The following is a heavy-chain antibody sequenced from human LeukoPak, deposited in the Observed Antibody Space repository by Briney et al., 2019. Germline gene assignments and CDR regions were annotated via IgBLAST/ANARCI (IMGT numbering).Heavy chain of an antibody. J-gene: IGHJ4*02. Sequence: SETLSLTCTVSGGSISSYYWSWIRQPPGKGLEWIGYIYYSGSTNYNPSLKSRVTISVDTSKNQFSLKLSSVTAADTAVYYCARMSPRATKASFDYWGRGTLVTVSS. CDR2: IYYSGST. CDR1: GGSISSYY. CDR3: ARMSPRATKASFDY. D-gene: IGHD1-26*01. V-gene: IGHV4-59*01.